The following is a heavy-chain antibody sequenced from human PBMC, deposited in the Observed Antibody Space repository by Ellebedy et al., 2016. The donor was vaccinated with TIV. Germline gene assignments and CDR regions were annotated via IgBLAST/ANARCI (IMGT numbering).Heavy chain of an antibody. CDR1: GSTFSSYA. CDR3: ATITGTTGYGMDV. CDR2: MNPNSDNS. D-gene: IGHD1-7*01. J-gene: IGHJ6*02. Sequence: AASVKVSCKASGSTFSSYAISWVRQAPGQGLEWMGWMNPNSDNSDYAPKFEGRLTMTRDTSISTAYMELSRLRSEDTAVYYCATITGTTGYGMDVWGQGTTVTVSS. V-gene: IGHV1-8*02.